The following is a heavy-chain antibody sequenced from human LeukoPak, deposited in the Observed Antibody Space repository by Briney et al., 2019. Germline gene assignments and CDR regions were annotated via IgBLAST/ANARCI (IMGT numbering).Heavy chain of an antibody. CDR1: GFTFSSYG. CDR3: AKNMVRGVIMSSSFDY. J-gene: IGHJ4*02. CDR2: ISGSGGST. D-gene: IGHD3-10*01. V-gene: IGHV3-23*01. Sequence: SGGSLRLSCAASGFTFSSYGMSWVRQAPGKGLEWVSAISGSGGSTYYADSVKGRFTISRDNSKNTLYLQMNSLRAEDTAVYYCAKNMVRGVIMSSSFDYWGQGTLVTVSS.